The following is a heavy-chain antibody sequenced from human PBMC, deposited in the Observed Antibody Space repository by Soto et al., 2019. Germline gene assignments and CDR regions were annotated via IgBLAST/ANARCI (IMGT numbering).Heavy chain of an antibody. CDR2: ISSNGDDT. J-gene: IGHJ4*02. D-gene: IGHD6-6*01. CDR1: GFTFSSYV. CDR3: VKTGRFGQLVPSDY. Sequence: PGGSLRLSCSASGFTFSSYVMFWVRQAPGKGLQYVSLISSNGDDTHYADSVKGRFTISRDNSKSTLFLQMTSLRTEDTAVYYCVKTGRFGQLVPSDYWGQGTLVTVS. V-gene: IGHV3-64D*06.